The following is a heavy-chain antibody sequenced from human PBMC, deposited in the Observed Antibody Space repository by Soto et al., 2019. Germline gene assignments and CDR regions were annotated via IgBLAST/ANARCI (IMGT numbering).Heavy chain of an antibody. Sequence: SETLSLTCAVYGGSFSGYYWSWIRQPPGKGLEWIGEINHSGSTNYNPSLKSRVTISVDTSKNQFSLKLSSVTAADTAVYYCARRRSGYYSAAFDIWGQGTMVTVSS. CDR2: INHSGST. CDR3: ARRRSGYYSAAFDI. V-gene: IGHV4-34*01. D-gene: IGHD3-22*01. CDR1: GGSFSGYY. J-gene: IGHJ3*02.